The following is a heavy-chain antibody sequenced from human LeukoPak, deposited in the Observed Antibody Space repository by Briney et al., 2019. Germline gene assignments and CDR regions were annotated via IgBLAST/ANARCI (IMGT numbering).Heavy chain of an antibody. D-gene: IGHD6-19*01. CDR2: ISSSSSYI. CDR1: GFTFSSYS. J-gene: IGHJ3*02. V-gene: IGHV3-21*01. CDR3: ARGLYSSGWLDAFDI. Sequence: GGSLRLSCAASGFTFSSYSMNWVRQAPGKGLEWVSSISSSSSYIYYADSVKGRFTISRDNAKNSLYLQMNSLRAEDTAVYYCARGLYSSGWLDAFDIWGQGTMVTVSS.